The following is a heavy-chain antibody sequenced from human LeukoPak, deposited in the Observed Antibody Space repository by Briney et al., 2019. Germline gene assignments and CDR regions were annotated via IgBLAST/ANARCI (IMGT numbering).Heavy chain of an antibody. CDR2: INTNTGNP. V-gene: IGHV7-4-1*02. Sequence: ASVNVSFTASGYTFTNYAMNWVRQAPGQGLEWMGWINTNTGNPTYAQGFTGRFVFSLDTSVSTAYLQISSLKAEDTAVYYCARSGVGYSFDYWGQGTLVTVSS. D-gene: IGHD2-21*01. J-gene: IGHJ4*02. CDR1: GYTFTNYA. CDR3: ARSGVGYSFDY.